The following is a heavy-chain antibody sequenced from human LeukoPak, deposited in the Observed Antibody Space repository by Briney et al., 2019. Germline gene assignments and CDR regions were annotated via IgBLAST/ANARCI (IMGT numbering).Heavy chain of an antibody. D-gene: IGHD5-12*01. CDR2: ISYNGIT. Sequence: SETLSLTCSVSGGSIRSDYWRWIRQPPGKGLELIGYISYNGITNYNPSLKSRLTMSGDTSNSQFSLKLSSLTAADTAVYYCARDRVDRFGPRFDPWGPGTLVTVSS. CDR1: GGSIRSDY. J-gene: IGHJ5*02. CDR3: ARDRVDRFGPRFDP. V-gene: IGHV4-59*01.